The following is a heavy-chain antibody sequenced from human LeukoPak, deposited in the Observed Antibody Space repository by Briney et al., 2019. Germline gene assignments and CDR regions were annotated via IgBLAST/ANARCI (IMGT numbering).Heavy chain of an antibody. V-gene: IGHV3-21*01. CDR1: GFTFSSYT. CDR2: ISSGSSDI. J-gene: IGHJ4*02. Sequence: GGSLRLSRAASGFTFSSYTMNWVRQAPGKGLEWVSSISSGSSDIYYADSVKGRFTISRDNAKNSLYLQMNSLGAEDTAVYYCARGTGYFDFWGQGTLVTVSS. CDR3: ARGTGYFDF. D-gene: IGHD3-9*01.